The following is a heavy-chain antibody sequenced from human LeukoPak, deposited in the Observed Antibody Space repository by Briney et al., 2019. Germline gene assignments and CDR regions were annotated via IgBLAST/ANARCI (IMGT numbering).Heavy chain of an antibody. V-gene: IGHV3-7*01. CDR2: IKQDGSDG. D-gene: IGHD4-17*01. Sequence: PGGSLRLSCTASGFTFSDYWMNWVRQAPGKGLEWVASIKQDGSDGYYVDSVKGRFTISRDNAKNSLFLQMNNLRAEDTAVYYCARGGGDYYFDYWGQGTLVTVPS. J-gene: IGHJ4*02. CDR3: ARGGGDYYFDY. CDR1: GFTFSDYW.